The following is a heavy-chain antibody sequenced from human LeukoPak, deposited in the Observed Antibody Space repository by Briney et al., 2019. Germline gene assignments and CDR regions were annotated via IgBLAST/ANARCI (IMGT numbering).Heavy chain of an antibody. CDR3: ARDRPYCSGGSCYSGTRGMDV. CDR2: IKQDGSEK. CDR1: GFTFSSYW. J-gene: IGHJ6*02. Sequence: GGSLRLSCAASGFTFSSYWMSWVRQAPGKGLEWVANIKQDGSEKYYVDSVKGRFTISRDNSKNTLYLQMNSLRAEDTAVYYCARDRPYCSGGSCYSGTRGMDVWGQGTTVTVSS. V-gene: IGHV3-7*01. D-gene: IGHD2-15*01.